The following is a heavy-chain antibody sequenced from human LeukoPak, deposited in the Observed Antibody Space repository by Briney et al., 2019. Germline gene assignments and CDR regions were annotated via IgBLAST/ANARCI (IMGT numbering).Heavy chain of an antibody. J-gene: IGHJ4*02. CDR3: ARDPKQVASEIDY. CDR1: GGSISSYY. D-gene: IGHD5-12*01. V-gene: IGHV4-38-2*02. CDR2: IYHSGST. Sequence: PSETLSLTCTVSGGSISSYYWTWIRQPPGKGLEWIGSIYHSGSTYYNPSLKSRVTISVDTSKNQFSLKLSSVTAADTAVYYCARDPKQVASEIDYWGQGTLVTVSS.